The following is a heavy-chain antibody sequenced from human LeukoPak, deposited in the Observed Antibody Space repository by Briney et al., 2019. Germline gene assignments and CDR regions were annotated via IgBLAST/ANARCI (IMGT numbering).Heavy chain of an antibody. V-gene: IGHV3-72*01. J-gene: IGHJ6*04. Sequence: GGSLRLSCAASGFTFSDHYMNWVRQAPGKGLEWVGRTRDKAKSYTTEYAASVKGRFTVTRVDSKNSLSLQMNNVKTEDTAVYYCARDTHVAMDVWGKGTTVTVSS. CDR3: ARDTHVAMDV. CDR1: GFTFSDHY. D-gene: IGHD2-21*01. CDR2: TRDKAKSYTT.